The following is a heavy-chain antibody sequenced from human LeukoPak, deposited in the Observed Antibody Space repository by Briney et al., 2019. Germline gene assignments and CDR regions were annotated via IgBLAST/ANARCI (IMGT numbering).Heavy chain of an antibody. CDR1: GGSISSRSYY. J-gene: IGHJ4*02. CDR2: IYYSGST. CDR3: ARFPTGRLRWEYDY. V-gene: IGHV4-39*01. Sequence: SETLSLTCTVSGGSISSRSYYWGWIRQPPGKGLEWIGSIYYSGSTYYNPSLKSRVTISVDTSKNQFSLKLSSVTAADTAVYYCARFPTGRLRWEYDYWGQGTLVTVSS. D-gene: IGHD1-26*01.